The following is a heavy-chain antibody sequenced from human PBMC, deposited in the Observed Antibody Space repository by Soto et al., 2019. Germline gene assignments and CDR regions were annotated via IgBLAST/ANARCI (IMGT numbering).Heavy chain of an antibody. Sequence: GGSLRLSCAASGFTFSSYGMHWVRQAPGKGLEWVAVIWYDGSNKYYADSVKGRFTISRDNSKNTLYLQMNSLRAEDTAVYYCAIVSITILGADYFDYWGQGTLVTVSS. CDR3: AIVSITILGADYFDY. CDR1: GFTFSSYG. J-gene: IGHJ4*02. CDR2: IWYDGSNK. D-gene: IGHD3-3*01. V-gene: IGHV3-33*01.